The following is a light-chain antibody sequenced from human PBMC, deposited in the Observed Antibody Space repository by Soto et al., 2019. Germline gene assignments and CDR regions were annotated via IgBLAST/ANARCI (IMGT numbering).Light chain of an antibody. Sequence: QSVLTQPPAVSEAPRQRVTISCSGSSSNIGNNAVSWYQQLPGEAPKLLIYYDDLLPSGVSDRFSGSKSGTSASLAISGLQSEDEADYYCAAWDDSLNGPVFGGGTKLTVL. V-gene: IGLV1-36*01. CDR2: YDD. J-gene: IGLJ2*01. CDR1: SSNIGNNA. CDR3: AAWDDSLNGPV.